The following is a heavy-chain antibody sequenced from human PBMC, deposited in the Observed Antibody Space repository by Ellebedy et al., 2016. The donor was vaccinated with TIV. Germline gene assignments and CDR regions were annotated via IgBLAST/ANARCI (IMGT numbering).Heavy chain of an antibody. Sequence: GESLKISCAASGFTFSRYWMHWVRQAPGKGLVWVSRINSDGSSTSYADSVKGRFTISRDNAKNTLYLQMNSLRAEDTAVYYCARDGGRDCGGDCPFDYWGQGTLVTVSS. V-gene: IGHV3-74*01. CDR1: GFTFSRYW. CDR3: ARDGGRDCGGDCPFDY. J-gene: IGHJ4*02. CDR2: INSDGSST. D-gene: IGHD2-21*02.